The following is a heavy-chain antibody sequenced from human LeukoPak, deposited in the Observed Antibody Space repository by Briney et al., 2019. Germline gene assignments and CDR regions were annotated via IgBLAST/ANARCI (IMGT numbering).Heavy chain of an antibody. J-gene: IGHJ5*02. CDR2: ISYGGSNK. CDR1: GFTFSSYA. Sequence: PGGSLRLSCAASGFTFSSYARHWVRQAPGKGLEWVAVISYGGSNKYYADSVKGRFTISRDNSKQTLYLQMNSLRAEDTAVYYCASDGDYSPTNWFDPWGQGTLVTVSS. V-gene: IGHV3-30-3*01. D-gene: IGHD4-17*01. CDR3: ASDGDYSPTNWFDP.